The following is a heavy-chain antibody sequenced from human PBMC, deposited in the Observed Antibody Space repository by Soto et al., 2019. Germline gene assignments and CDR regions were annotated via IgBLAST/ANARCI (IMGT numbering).Heavy chain of an antibody. CDR1: GFTFSSCG. CDR2: ISRSGGTI. V-gene: IGHV3-48*02. Sequence: EVQLVESGGGFVQPGGSLRLSCAASGFTFSSCGMNWVRQAPGKGLEWVSHISRSGGTIYYADSVKGRFTISRDNAKNSLYLQMNSLRDEDTAVYYCARCSGDSCYSYGVDVW. CDR3: ARCSGDSCYSYGVDV. D-gene: IGHD2-15*01. J-gene: IGHJ6*01.